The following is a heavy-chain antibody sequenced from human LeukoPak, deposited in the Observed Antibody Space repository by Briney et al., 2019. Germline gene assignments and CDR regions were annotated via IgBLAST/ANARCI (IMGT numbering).Heavy chain of an antibody. Sequence: ASVKVSCKASGGTFSSYAISWVRQAPGQGLEWMGWINPNSGGTNYAQKFQGRVTMTRDTSISTAYMELSMLRSDDTAVYYCARDLGDMYYYDSSGYTDWGQGTLVTVSS. D-gene: IGHD3-22*01. CDR3: ARDLGDMYYYDSSGYTD. CDR1: GGTFSSYA. CDR2: INPNSGGT. J-gene: IGHJ4*02. V-gene: IGHV1-2*02.